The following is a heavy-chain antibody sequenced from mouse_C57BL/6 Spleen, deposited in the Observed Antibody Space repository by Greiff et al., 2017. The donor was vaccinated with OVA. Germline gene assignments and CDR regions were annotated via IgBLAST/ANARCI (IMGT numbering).Heavy chain of an antibody. CDR1: GYSFTGYY. CDR2: INPSTGGT. Sequence: VQLQQSGPELVKPGASVKISCKASGYSFTGYYMNWVKQSPDKSLEWIGEINPSTGGTTYNQKFKAKATLTVDKSSSTAYMQLKSLTSEDSAVYYGAGAGLDYWGQGTTLTGSS. J-gene: IGHJ2*01. D-gene: IGHD3-3*01. CDR3: AGAGLDY. V-gene: IGHV1-42*01.